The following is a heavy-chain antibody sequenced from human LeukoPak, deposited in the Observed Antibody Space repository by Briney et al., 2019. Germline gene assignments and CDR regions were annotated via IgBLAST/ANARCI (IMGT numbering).Heavy chain of an antibody. CDR1: GFTFSRYA. J-gene: IGHJ4*02. V-gene: IGHV3-23*01. CDR2: ISGSGGST. Sequence: QTGGSLRLSCAASGFTFSRYAMSWVRQAPGKGLKWVSVISGSGGSTDYADSVKGRFTISRDNSKNTLYLQMNSLRAEDTAVYYCAKDGPLFYYDSSGYGGYFDYWGQGTRVTVSS. CDR3: AKDGPLFYYDSSGYGGYFDY. D-gene: IGHD3-22*01.